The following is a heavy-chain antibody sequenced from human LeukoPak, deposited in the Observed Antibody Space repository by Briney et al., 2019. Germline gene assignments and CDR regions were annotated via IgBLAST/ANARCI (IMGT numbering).Heavy chain of an antibody. CDR1: GGSISSYY. D-gene: IGHD3-16*01. CDR3: ARALGDYVWGSYAGDYFDY. CDR2: IYTSGST. Sequence: SETLSLSCTVSGGSISSYYWSWIRQPAGKGLEWIGRIYTSGSTNYNPSLKSRVTMSVDTSKNQFSLKLSSVTAADTAVYYCARALGDYVWGSYAGDYFDYWGQGTLVTVSS. J-gene: IGHJ4*02. V-gene: IGHV4-4*07.